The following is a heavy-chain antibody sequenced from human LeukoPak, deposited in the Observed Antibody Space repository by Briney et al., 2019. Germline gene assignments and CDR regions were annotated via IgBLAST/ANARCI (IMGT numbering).Heavy chain of an antibody. CDR3: AKYSGSYYYPPNWDS. V-gene: IGHV3-23*01. D-gene: IGHD1-26*01. J-gene: IGHJ4*02. Sequence: GGSLRLSCAASGFTFSNFDMSWVRQAPAKGLNWVSAISSNTGGTTYADSVKGRFTISRDNSRNILYLEMNSLRADDTAVYFCAKYSGSYYYPPNWDSWGQGTLVTVSS. CDR1: GFTFSNFD. CDR2: ISSNTGGT.